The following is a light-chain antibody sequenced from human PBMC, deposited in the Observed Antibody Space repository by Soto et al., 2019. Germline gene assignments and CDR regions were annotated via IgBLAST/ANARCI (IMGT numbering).Light chain of an antibody. J-gene: IGKJ2*01. CDR3: XXXXXIPYT. Sequence: DIQMTQSPSSLSASVGDRVTITCRASQTISSYLNWYQQKPGKAPKLLIYAASSLQSGVPSRFSGSGSGTDFTLTIXSXQPEDXXTYXXXXXXXIPYTFGQGTKLEIK. CDR2: AAS. CDR1: QTISSY. V-gene: IGKV1-39*01.